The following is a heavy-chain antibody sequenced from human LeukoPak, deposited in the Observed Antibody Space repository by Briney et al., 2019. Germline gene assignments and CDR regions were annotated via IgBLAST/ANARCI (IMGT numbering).Heavy chain of an antibody. V-gene: IGHV4-59*01. Sequence: SETLSLTCTVSGGSISSYDWSWIRQPPGKGLEWIGYIYYSGSTNYNPSLKSRVTISVDTSKNQFSLKLSSVTAADTAVYYCARGKSVVAATSFDYWGQGTLVTVSS. CDR1: GGSISSYD. CDR2: IYYSGST. CDR3: ARGKSVVAATSFDY. J-gene: IGHJ4*02. D-gene: IGHD2-15*01.